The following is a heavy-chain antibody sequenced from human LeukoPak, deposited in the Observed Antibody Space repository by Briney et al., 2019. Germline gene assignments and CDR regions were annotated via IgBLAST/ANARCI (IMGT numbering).Heavy chain of an antibody. CDR2: IYPGDSDT. V-gene: IGHV5-51*01. CDR1: GYSFTSYW. Sequence: GESLKISCKGSGYSFTSYWIGWVRQMPGKGLEWMGIIYPGDSDTRYSPSFQGQVTISADKSISTAYLQWSSLKASDTAMYYCARHRAVDIALMVYAPDYWGQGTLVTVSS. CDR3: ARHRAVDIALMVYAPDY. D-gene: IGHD2-8*01. J-gene: IGHJ4*02.